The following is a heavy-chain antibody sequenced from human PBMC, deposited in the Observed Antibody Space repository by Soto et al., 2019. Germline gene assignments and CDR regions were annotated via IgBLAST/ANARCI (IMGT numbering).Heavy chain of an antibody. D-gene: IGHD1-26*01. J-gene: IGHJ4*02. CDR2: IPYDGSNE. V-gene: IGHV3-30-3*01. Sequence: GGSLRLSCAASGFTFSSYAMHWVRQAPGKGLEWVAVIPYDGSNEDYADSVKGRLTIFRDKSKDTLYLQMNSLRADDTAVYYCARSAGGGYPYFDFWGQGTLVTVSS. CDR3: ARSAGGGYPYFDF. CDR1: GFTFSSYA.